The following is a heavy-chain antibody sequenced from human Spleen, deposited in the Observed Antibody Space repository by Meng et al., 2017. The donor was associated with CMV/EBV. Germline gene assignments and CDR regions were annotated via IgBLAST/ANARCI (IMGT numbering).Heavy chain of an antibody. V-gene: IGHV4-39*01. D-gene: IGHD5-24*01. CDR3: ARHHVEMASRVSDY. CDR1: GGSIRSSSFY. CDR2: VSYSGYP. Sequence: SETLSLTCTVSGGSIRSSSFYWGWIRQPPGEGLEWIGTVSYSGYPYYNPSLKSRVSISADASKNLFSLNLSSVTAADTAVYYCARHHVEMASRVSDYWGQGTLVTVSS. J-gene: IGHJ4*02.